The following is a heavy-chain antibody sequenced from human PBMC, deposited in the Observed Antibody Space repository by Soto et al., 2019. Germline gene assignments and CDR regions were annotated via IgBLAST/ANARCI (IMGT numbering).Heavy chain of an antibody. CDR1: GFTFDDYA. CDR2: ISWNGGSI. CDR3: TKQGVLTDQDFDY. Sequence: PGGSLRLSCAASGFTFDDYAMHWVRQAPGKGLEWVSGISWNGGSIGYADSVKGRFTISRDNAKNSLYLQMNSLRAEDTALYYCTKQGVLTDQDFDYWGQGTLVTGSS. J-gene: IGHJ4*02. D-gene: IGHD3-3*01. V-gene: IGHV3-9*01.